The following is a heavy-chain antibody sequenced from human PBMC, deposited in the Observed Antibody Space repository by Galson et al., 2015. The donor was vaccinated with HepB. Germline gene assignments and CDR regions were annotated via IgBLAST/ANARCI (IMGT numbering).Heavy chain of an antibody. D-gene: IGHD2-2*01. Sequence: SVKVSCKASGGTFSSYAISWVRQAPGQGLEWMGGIIPIFGTANYAQKFQGRVTITADESTSTAYMELSSLRSEDTAVYYCARFHIVVVPAAHLNWFDPWGQGTLVTVSS. J-gene: IGHJ5*02. CDR3: ARFHIVVVPAAHLNWFDP. CDR2: IIPIFGTA. CDR1: GGTFSSYA. V-gene: IGHV1-69*13.